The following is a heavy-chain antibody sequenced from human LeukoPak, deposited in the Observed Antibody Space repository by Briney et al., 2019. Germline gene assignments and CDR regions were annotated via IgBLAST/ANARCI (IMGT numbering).Heavy chain of an antibody. Sequence: GGSLRLSCAASGFTFSSYGMHWVRQAPGKGLEWVAVISYDGSNKYYGDSVKGRFTIPRDNSKNTLYLQMNSLRAEDTAVYYCAKDLSSSSGYFQHWGQGTLVTVSS. J-gene: IGHJ1*01. CDR1: GFTFSSYG. CDR2: ISYDGSNK. V-gene: IGHV3-30*18. D-gene: IGHD6-6*01. CDR3: AKDLSSSSGYFQH.